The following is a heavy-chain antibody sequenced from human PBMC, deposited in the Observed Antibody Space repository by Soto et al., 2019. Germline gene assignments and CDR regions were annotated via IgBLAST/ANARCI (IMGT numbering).Heavy chain of an antibody. CDR2: ISANGGST. D-gene: IGHD2-15*01. J-gene: IGHJ4*02. CDR1: GITLSNYA. V-gene: IGHV3-23*01. CDR3: AKRLSDCRGDSCSSTLTD. Sequence: GGSLRLSCAASGITLSNYAMSWVRQAPGKGLEWVSLISANGGSTYYGDSVKGRFTISRDNSKDTVYLQLNSLEAEDTAIYYCAKRLSDCRGDSCSSTLTDWGRGTLVTVSS.